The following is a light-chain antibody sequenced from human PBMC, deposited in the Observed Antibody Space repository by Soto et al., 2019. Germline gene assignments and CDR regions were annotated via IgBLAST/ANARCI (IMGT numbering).Light chain of an antibody. CDR1: QSISSW. J-gene: IGKJ1*01. CDR2: DAS. Sequence: IQMTQSPSTLSASVGDRVTITCRASQSISSWLAWYQQKPGKAPKLLIYDASSLESGVPSRFSSSGSGTKFTLTISSLQPDDFATYYCQQYHSYWTFGQGTKVEI. CDR3: QQYHSYWT. V-gene: IGKV1-5*01.